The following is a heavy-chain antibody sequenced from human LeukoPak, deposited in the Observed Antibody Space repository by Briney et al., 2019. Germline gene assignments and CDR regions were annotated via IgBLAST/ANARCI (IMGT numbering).Heavy chain of an antibody. Sequence: GGSLRLSCVASGFTFSMYGMHWVRQAPGKGLEWVAVIWFDGSNIYYGDFVKGRFTISRDNSQSTLYLQMNSLIVEDMAVYYCARGSAKNAFDIWGQGTMVTVSS. CDR2: IWFDGSNI. D-gene: IGHD1-26*01. V-gene: IGHV3-33*01. CDR1: GFTFSMYG. J-gene: IGHJ3*02. CDR3: ARGSAKNAFDI.